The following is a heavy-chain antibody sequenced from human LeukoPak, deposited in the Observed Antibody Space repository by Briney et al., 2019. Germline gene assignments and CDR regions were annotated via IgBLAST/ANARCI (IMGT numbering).Heavy chain of an antibody. J-gene: IGHJ4*02. Sequence: GGSLRLSCAASGFTFKRYWMNWVRQVPGKGLECLANIKEDGSETYYADSVKGRFTISRDNPKNLLFLQINSLRVEDTAVYYCARETPRRGETRDGYRWGQGTLVTVSS. D-gene: IGHD5-24*01. CDR2: IKEDGSET. CDR3: ARETPRRGETRDGYR. V-gene: IGHV3-7*01. CDR1: GFTFKRYW.